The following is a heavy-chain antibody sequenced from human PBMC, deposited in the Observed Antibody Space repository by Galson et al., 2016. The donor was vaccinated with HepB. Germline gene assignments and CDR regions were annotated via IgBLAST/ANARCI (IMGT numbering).Heavy chain of an antibody. J-gene: IGHJ6*02. CDR1: GGSISSDNW. D-gene: IGHD1-26*01. V-gene: IGHV4-4*02. CDR2: IYQSGPT. CDR3: ARARVGLKRDYYYYYGMDV. Sequence: SETLSLTCVVSGGSISSDNWWSWVRQSPGKGLEWIGEIYQSGPTNDNPSLKSRVTMLVDESKNQFSLKMSSVTAADTAIYYCARARVGLKRDYYYYYGMDVWGQGTTVTVSS.